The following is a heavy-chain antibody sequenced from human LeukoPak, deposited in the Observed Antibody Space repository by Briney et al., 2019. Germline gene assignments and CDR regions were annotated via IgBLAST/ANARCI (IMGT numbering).Heavy chain of an antibody. V-gene: IGHV3-48*03. Sequence: GGSLRLSCAASGFTFSSYEMNWVRQAPGKGLEWVSYISSNGSTIYYADSVKGRFTISRDNAKNSLYLQMNSLRAEDTAVYYCARDKVVGATLFDYWGQGTLVTVSS. CDR2: ISSNGSTI. J-gene: IGHJ4*02. CDR1: GFTFSSYE. CDR3: ARDKVVGATLFDY. D-gene: IGHD1-26*01.